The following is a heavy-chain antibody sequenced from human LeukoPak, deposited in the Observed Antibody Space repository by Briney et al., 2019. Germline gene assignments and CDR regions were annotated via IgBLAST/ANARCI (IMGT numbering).Heavy chain of an antibody. CDR2: INPNSGGT. CDR3: ARDLGGYSGYDFDY. V-gene: IGHV1-2*02. CDR1: GYTFTGYY. J-gene: IGHJ4*02. Sequence: ASVKVSCKASGYTFTGYYMHWVRQAPGQGLELMGWINPNSGGTKYAQKFQGRVTMTRDTSISTAYMELSRLRSDDTAVYYCARDLGGYSGYDFDYWGQGTLVTVSS. D-gene: IGHD5-12*01.